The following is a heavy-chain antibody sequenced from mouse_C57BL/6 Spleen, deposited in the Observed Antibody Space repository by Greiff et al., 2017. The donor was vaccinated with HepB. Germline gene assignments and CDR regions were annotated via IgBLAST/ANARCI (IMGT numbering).Heavy chain of an antibody. Sequence: EVKLMESGEGLVKPGGSLKLSCAASGFTFSSYAMSWVRQTPEKRLEWVAYISSGGDYIYYADTVKGRFTISRDNARNTLYLQMSSLKSEDTAMYYCTRVGDYYGSSYGFAYWGQGTLVTVSA. CDR2: ISSGGDYI. CDR1: GFTFSSYA. J-gene: IGHJ3*01. D-gene: IGHD1-1*01. CDR3: TRVGDYYGSSYGFAY. V-gene: IGHV5-9-1*02.